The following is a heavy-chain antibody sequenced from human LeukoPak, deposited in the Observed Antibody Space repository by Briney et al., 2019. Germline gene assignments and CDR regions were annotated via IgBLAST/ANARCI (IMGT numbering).Heavy chain of an antibody. V-gene: IGHV3-7*01. CDR3: VRGSRGAFEI. CDR1: GVTFSSYW. D-gene: IGHD2-2*01. CDR2: IKQDGSEI. J-gene: IGHJ3*02. Sequence: GGSLRLSCAASGVTFSSYWMNWVRQAPGKGLEWVANIKQDGSEIHYVDSVKGRFTISRDNAKNSLYLQMSSLRAEDTAVYYCVRGSRGAFEIWGQGTMVIVSS.